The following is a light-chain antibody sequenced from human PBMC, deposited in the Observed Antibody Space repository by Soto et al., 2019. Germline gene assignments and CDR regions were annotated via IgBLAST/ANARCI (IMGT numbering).Light chain of an antibody. CDR3: QQRNSWPPT. J-gene: IGKJ5*01. CDR1: QSVSRY. CDR2: AAS. V-gene: IGKV3-11*01. Sequence: DIVLTQSPSTLSLSEGDRGPLSCRASQSVSRYLAWYQQKPGQAPRLLIYAASSRATGIPARFSGSGSGTDFTLTSSSLEPEDFAAYYCQQRNSWPPTFGQGTRLEIK.